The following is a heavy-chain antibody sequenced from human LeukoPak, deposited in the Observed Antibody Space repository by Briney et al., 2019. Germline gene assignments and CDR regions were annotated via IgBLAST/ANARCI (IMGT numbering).Heavy chain of an antibody. CDR2: ISAYNGNT. CDR1: GGTFSSYA. Sequence: ASVKVSCKASGGTFSSYAISWVRQAPGQGLEWMGWISAYNGNTNYAQKLQGRVTMTTDTSTSTAYMELRSLRSDDTAVYYCARAVSYCTNGVCYSYWFDPWGQGTLVTVSS. CDR3: ARAVSYCTNGVCYSYWFDP. V-gene: IGHV1-18*01. J-gene: IGHJ5*02. D-gene: IGHD2-8*01.